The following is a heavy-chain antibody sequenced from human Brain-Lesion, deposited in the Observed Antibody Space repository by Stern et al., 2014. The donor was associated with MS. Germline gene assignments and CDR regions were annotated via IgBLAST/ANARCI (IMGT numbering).Heavy chain of an antibody. J-gene: IGHJ6*02. D-gene: IGHD3-3*01. CDR2: IKADGTGK. CDR1: GFTFGNYW. CDR3: ARVYNTIYGIVTQRGSGMDV. V-gene: IGHV3-7*01. Sequence: VQLVESGGGLVQPGGSLTISCTAAGFTFGNYWMTWVRQAPGKGLGRVDHIKADGTGKNYVDSGKARLPIYRANARNSLYLQMNSLRVEDTALYYCARVYNTIYGIVTQRGSGMDVWGQGTTVIVSS.